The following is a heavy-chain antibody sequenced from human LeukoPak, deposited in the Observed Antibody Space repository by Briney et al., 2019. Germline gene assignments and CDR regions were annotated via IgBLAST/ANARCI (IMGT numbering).Heavy chain of an antibody. J-gene: IGHJ6*02. Sequence: WGSLTLSCPASGFTFSSYWMHWVRQAPGKGLVWVSRINNDGSSRSYAGSVKGRFTIYRDNARNTLYLQMNNLRAEDTAVYYCARATRYSSSSYYYYYGMDVWGQGTTATVSS. V-gene: IGHV3-74*01. CDR3: ARATRYSSSSYYYYYGMDV. D-gene: IGHD6-13*01. CDR1: GFTFSSYW. CDR2: INNDGSSR.